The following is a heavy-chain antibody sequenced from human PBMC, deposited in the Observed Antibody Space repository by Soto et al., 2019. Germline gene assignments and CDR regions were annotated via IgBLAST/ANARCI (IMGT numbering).Heavy chain of an antibody. V-gene: IGHV4-34*01. J-gene: IGHJ6*02. D-gene: IGHD6-13*01. CDR2: INHSGST. CDR1: GGSFSGYY. CDR3: ARGPGIAAAGTGYYYYCKDV. Sequence: SETLSLTCAVYGGSFSGYYWSWIRQPPGKGLERIGEINHSGSTNYNPSLKSRVTISVDTSKYQFYLQLSSVTAADTAVYYCARGPGIAAAGTGYYYYCKDVWGQGTTVTVSS.